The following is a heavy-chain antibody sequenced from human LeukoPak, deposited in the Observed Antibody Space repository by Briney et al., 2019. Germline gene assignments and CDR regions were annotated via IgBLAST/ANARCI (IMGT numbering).Heavy chain of an antibody. CDR3: ARDEEEQWLVSFDY. CDR1: GDSVSSNSAA. Sequence: SQTLSLTRAISGDSVSSNSAAWNWIRQSPSRGLEWLGRTYYRSKWYNDYAVSVKSRITINPDTSKNQFSLQLNSVTPEDTAVYYCARDEEEQWLVSFDYWGQGTLVTVSS. V-gene: IGHV6-1*01. CDR2: TYYRSKWYN. J-gene: IGHJ4*02. D-gene: IGHD6-19*01.